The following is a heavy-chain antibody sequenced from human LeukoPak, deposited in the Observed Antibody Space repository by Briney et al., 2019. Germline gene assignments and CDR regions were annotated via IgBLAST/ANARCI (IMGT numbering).Heavy chain of an antibody. Sequence: GGSLRLSCAASGFTFSTYGMSWVRQAPGKGLEWVSAISGSGGSTYYADSVKGRFTISRDNSKNTLYLQINSLRAEDTAVYYCAKGPPTTVTSWFDPWGQGTLVTVSS. CDR2: ISGSGGST. CDR3: AKGPPTTVTSWFDP. CDR1: GFTFSTYG. J-gene: IGHJ5*02. V-gene: IGHV3-23*01. D-gene: IGHD4-17*01.